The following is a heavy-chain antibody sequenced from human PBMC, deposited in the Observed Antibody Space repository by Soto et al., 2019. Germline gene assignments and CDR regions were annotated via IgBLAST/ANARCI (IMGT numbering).Heavy chain of an antibody. CDR3: ERLSWIQQEYYFDY. J-gene: IGHJ4*02. V-gene: IGHV4-59*08. D-gene: IGHD5-18*01. Sequence: QVQLQESGPGLVKPSETLSLTCTVSGGSISSYYWSWIRQPPGKGLEWIGYIYYSGSTNYNPSLNGRDTISVETAKNECSMKQSSVPAADTDVYYWERLSWIQQEYYFDYWGQGTLVTVSS. CDR2: IYYSGST. CDR1: GGSISSYY.